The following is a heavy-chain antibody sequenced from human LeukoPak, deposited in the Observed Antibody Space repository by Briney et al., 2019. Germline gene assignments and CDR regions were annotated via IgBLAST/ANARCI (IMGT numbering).Heavy chain of an antibody. D-gene: IGHD6-13*01. CDR2: IYYSGST. CDR3: ARGGGSSSWYYYGMDV. Sequence: SETLSLTCTVSGGSISSYYWSWIRQPPGKGLEWIGYIYYSGSTNYNPSLKSRVTISVDTSKNRFSLKLSSVTAADTAVYYCARGGGSSSWYYYGMDVWGKGTTVTVSS. J-gene: IGHJ6*04. V-gene: IGHV4-59*01. CDR1: GGSISSYY.